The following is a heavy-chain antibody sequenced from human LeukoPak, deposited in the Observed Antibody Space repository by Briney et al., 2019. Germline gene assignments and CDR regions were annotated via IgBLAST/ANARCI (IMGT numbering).Heavy chain of an antibody. D-gene: IGHD6-19*01. Sequence: GESLKISCKGSGYRFTSYWISWVRQMPGKGLEWMGRIDPSDSQTDYSPSFQGHVTISADKSISTAYLQWSSLKASDTAIFYCARQWTSGSLDSWGQGTLVTVSS. CDR1: GYRFTSYW. CDR3: ARQWTSGSLDS. J-gene: IGHJ4*02. V-gene: IGHV5-10-1*01. CDR2: IDPSDSQT.